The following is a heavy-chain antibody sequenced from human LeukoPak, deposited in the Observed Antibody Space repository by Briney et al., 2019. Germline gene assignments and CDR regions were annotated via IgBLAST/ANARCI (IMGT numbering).Heavy chain of an antibody. CDR2: IYYSGST. V-gene: IGHV4-30-4*08. CDR3: AHERSSGWDAFDI. D-gene: IGHD6-19*01. CDR1: GGSISSGDYY. Sequence: PSETLSLTCTVSGGSISSGDYYWSWIRQPPGKGLEWIGYIYYSGSTYYNPSLRSRVTISVDTSKNQFSLKLSSVTAADTAVYYCAHERSSGWDAFDIWGQGTMVTVSS. J-gene: IGHJ3*02.